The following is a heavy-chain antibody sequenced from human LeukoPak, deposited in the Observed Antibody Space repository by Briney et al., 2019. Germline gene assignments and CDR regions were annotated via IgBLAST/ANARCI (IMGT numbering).Heavy chain of an antibody. CDR3: AREVAAIYFDY. Sequence: GGSLRLSCAASGFTFSSHWMSWVRQAPGKGLEWVANIKQDGSEKYYVDSVKGRFTISRDNAKNSLYLQMNSLRAEDTAVYYCAREVAAIYFDYWGQGTLVTVSS. J-gene: IGHJ4*02. CDR2: IKQDGSEK. CDR1: GFTFSSHW. V-gene: IGHV3-7*01. D-gene: IGHD2-15*01.